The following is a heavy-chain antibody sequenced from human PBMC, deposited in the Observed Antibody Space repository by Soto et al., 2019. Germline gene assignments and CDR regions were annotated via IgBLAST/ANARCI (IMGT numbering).Heavy chain of an antibody. V-gene: IGHV1-24*01. D-gene: IGHD2-21*02. Sequence: AASVKVSCKVSGYTLTELSMHWVRPAPGKGLEWMGGFDPEDGETIYAQKFQGRVTMTEDTSTDTAYMELSSLRSEDTAVYYCATVPDAYCGGDCPPFDYWGQGTLVTVSS. CDR3: ATVPDAYCGGDCPPFDY. CDR2: FDPEDGET. CDR1: GYTLTELS. J-gene: IGHJ4*02.